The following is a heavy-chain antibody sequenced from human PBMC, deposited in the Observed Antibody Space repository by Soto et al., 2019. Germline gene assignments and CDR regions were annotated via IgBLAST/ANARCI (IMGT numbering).Heavy chain of an antibody. J-gene: IGHJ4*02. Sequence: QVQLVQSGAEVKKPGSSVKVSCKASGGTFSSYAISWVRQAPGQXXXXXGGIIPIFGTANYAQKFQGRVTITADEXXXXXXXXXXXXXXXXXXXXXXXXXXXXXXXXXXXIDYWGQGTLVTVSS. CDR2: IIPIFGTA. V-gene: IGHV1-69*01. CDR3: XXXXXXXXXXXXXIDY. CDR1: GGTFSSYA.